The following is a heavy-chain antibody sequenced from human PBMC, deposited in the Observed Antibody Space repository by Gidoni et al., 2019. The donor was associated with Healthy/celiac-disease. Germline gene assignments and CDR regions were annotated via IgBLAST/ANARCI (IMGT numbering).Heavy chain of an antibody. V-gene: IGHV4-38-2*01. D-gene: IGHD2-15*01. Sequence: QVQLQESGPGLVKPSETLSLTCAVSGYSISSGYYWGWIRQPPGKGLEWIGSIYHSGSTYYNPSLKSRVTISVDTSKNQFSLKLSSVTAADTAVYYCARGPRYCSGGSCYSNYFDYWGQGTLVTVSS. CDR2: IYHSGST. CDR3: ARGPRYCSGGSCYSNYFDY. J-gene: IGHJ4*02. CDR1: GYSISSGYY.